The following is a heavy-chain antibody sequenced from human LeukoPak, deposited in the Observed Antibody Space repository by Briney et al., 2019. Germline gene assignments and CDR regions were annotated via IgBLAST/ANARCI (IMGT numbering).Heavy chain of an antibody. Sequence: PGGSLRLSCAVSGFTVSAHYMNWVRQAPGKGLEWVGRIKSKTDGGTTDYAAPVKGRFTISRDDSKNTLYLQMNSLKTEDTAVYYCTTDITMIVGDYWGQGTLVTVSS. J-gene: IGHJ4*02. D-gene: IGHD3-22*01. CDR1: GFTVSAHY. CDR3: TTDITMIVGDY. V-gene: IGHV3-15*07. CDR2: IKSKTDGGTT.